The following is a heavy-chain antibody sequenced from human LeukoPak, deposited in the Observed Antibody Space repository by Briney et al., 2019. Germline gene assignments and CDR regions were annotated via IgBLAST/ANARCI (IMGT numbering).Heavy chain of an antibody. CDR2: IPYDGSNK. D-gene: IGHD2-21*02. Sequence: PGRSLRLSCAASGFTFSSYAMHWVRQAPGKGLEWVAVIPYDGSNKYYADSVKGRFTISRDNSKNTLYLQMNSLRAEDTAVYYCARSDCGGDCYSGDWFDPWGQGTLVTVSS. V-gene: IGHV3-30-3*01. CDR1: GFTFSSYA. J-gene: IGHJ5*02. CDR3: ARSDCGGDCYSGDWFDP.